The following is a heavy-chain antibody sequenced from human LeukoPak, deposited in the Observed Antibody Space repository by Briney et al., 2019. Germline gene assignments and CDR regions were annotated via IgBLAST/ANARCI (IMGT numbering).Heavy chain of an antibody. CDR1: GGSISSGDYY. Sequence: PSETLSLTCTVSGGSISSGDYYWSWIRQPPGKGLEWIGYIYYSGGTYYNPSLKSRVTISVDTSKNQFSLKLSSVTAADTAVYYCAREPSGSYYFDYWGQGTLVTVSS. D-gene: IGHD1-26*01. J-gene: IGHJ4*02. V-gene: IGHV4-30-4*01. CDR2: IYYSGGT. CDR3: AREPSGSYYFDY.